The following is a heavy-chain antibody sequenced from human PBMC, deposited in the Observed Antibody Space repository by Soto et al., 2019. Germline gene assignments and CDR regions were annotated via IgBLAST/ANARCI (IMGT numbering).Heavy chain of an antibody. CDR2: IYHSGST. Sequence: QVQLQESGPGLVKPSGTLSLTCAVSGGSISSSNWWSWVRQPPGKGLEWIGAIYHSGSTNSNPSLTSRVTISVDKSKNQFSLKLSSVTAADTAVYYCANRPLKYIAVAGTITAWSWGQGTLVTVSS. CDR1: GGSISSSNW. CDR3: ANRPLKYIAVAGTITAWS. J-gene: IGHJ5*02. V-gene: IGHV4-4*02. D-gene: IGHD6-19*01.